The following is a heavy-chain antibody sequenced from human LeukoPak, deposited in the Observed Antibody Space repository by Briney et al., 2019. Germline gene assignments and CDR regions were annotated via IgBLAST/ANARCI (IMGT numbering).Heavy chain of an antibody. CDR3: ARGRGYYYDSSGYYSFDY. V-gene: IGHV4-30-4*01. CDR1: GGSISSGDYY. J-gene: IGHJ4*02. CDR2: IYYSGST. Sequence: PSQTLSLTCTVPGGSISSGDYYWSWIRQPPGKGLEWIGYIYYSGSTYYNPSLKSRVTISVDTSKNQFSLKLSSVTAADTAVYYCARGRGYYYDSSGYYSFDYWGQGTLVTVSS. D-gene: IGHD3-22*01.